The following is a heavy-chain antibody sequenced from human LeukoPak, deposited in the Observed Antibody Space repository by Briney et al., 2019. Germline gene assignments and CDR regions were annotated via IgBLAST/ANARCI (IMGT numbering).Heavy chain of an antibody. D-gene: IGHD2-21*02. Sequence: RPGGSLRLSCAASGFTVSSNYMSWVRQAPGRGLEWVSVIYSGGSTYYADSVKGRFTISRDNSKNTLYLQMNSLRAEDTAVYYCARGGVTRGYYYYGMDVWGQGTTVTVSS. CDR3: ARGGVTRGYYYYGMDV. CDR1: GFTVSSNY. J-gene: IGHJ6*02. CDR2: IYSGGST. V-gene: IGHV3-66*01.